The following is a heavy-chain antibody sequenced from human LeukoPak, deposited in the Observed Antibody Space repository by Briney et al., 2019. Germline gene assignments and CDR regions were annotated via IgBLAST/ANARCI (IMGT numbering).Heavy chain of an antibody. J-gene: IGHJ4*02. CDR3: AKDSSVFHYDSRNFDY. D-gene: IGHD3-22*01. V-gene: IGHV3-30*02. CDR1: GFTFSSYG. CDR2: IRYDGNSK. Sequence: PGGSLRLSCAASGFTFSSYGMHWVRQAPGKGLEWVAFIRYDGNSKYYADSVKGRFTISRDNSKNTLYLQMNSLRAEDTAVFYCAKDSSVFHYDSRNFDYWGQGTLVTVSS.